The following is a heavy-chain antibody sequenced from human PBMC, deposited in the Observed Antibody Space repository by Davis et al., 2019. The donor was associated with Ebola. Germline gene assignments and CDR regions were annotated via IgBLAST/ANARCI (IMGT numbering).Heavy chain of an antibody. CDR2: ISGSNGDT. Sequence: ASVKVSCKASGNTLTNYDINWVRQAPGRGLEWMGWISGSNGDTDSAQNLQSRLTMTTDTSTSTAYMELRSLTSDDTALYFCASDYGGHLGAFDVWGQGTLVTVSS. D-gene: IGHD4-23*01. CDR3: ASDYGGHLGAFDV. V-gene: IGHV1-18*01. CDR1: GNTLTNYD. J-gene: IGHJ3*01.